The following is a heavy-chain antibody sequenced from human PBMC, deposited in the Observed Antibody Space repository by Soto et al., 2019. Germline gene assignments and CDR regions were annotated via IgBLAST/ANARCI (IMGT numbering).Heavy chain of an antibody. J-gene: IGHJ6*02. D-gene: IGHD3-22*01. CDR1: GYTFTSYY. Sequence: ASVKVSCKASGYTFTSYYMHWVRQAPGQGPEWMGIINPSGGSTSYAQKFQGRVSMTRDTSTSTVYMELSSLRSEDTAVYYCARVRGTPDYYDSSVGLYYFYGMDVWGQGTTVTVSS. CDR3: ARVRGTPDYYDSSVGLYYFYGMDV. CDR2: INPSGGST. V-gene: IGHV1-46*01.